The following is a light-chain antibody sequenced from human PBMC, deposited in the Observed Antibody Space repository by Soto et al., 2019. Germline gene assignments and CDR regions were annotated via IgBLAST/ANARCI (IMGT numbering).Light chain of an antibody. CDR2: GAS. CDR3: QQFHNWPPIT. Sequence: EIVLKQSPAPLSVSQGEGAPFSCGASQSISSNLAWYQQKPGQAPRLLIYGASTRATGIPARFSGSGSGTEFTLTISSLQSEDFAVYYCQQFHNWPPITFGQGTRLEIK. J-gene: IGKJ5*01. V-gene: IGKV3-15*01. CDR1: QSISSN.